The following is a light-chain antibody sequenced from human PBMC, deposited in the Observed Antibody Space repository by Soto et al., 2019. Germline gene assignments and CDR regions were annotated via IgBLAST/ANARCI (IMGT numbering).Light chain of an antibody. CDR3: PRNERDSGNT. CDR1: QSISSW. V-gene: IGKV1-5*03. J-gene: IGKJ2*01. CDR2: TAS. Sequence: DIQMTQSPSTLSASVGDRVTITCRASQSISSWLAWYQQKPGKAPKLLIYTASSSESGGTSRFSGSGYGTEFTLDISSLQPDEFASNYCPRNERDSGNTFDQGTKMEIK.